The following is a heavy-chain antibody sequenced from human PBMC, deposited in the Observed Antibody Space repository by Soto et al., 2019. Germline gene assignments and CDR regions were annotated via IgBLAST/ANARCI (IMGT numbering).Heavy chain of an antibody. D-gene: IGHD3-3*02. V-gene: IGHV4-39*01. CDR3: VRYDRINMKPYSPEGFHI. CDR2: VYYGGAIFYSGNI. Sequence: KTSETLSLTFTVSGDSISSSNSHWGWTRQPPGKGLEYIGSVYYGGAIFYSGNIYYNPSLKSRVTISVDTSKNQFSLRLSSVTAADTGVYYCVRYDRINMKPYSPEGFHIWGQGTMVTVSS. J-gene: IGHJ3*02. CDR1: GDSISSSNSH.